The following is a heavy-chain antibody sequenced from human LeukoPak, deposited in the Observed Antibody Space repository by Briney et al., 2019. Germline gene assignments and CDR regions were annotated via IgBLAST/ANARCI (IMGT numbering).Heavy chain of an antibody. V-gene: IGHV1-2*02. CDR2: INPNSGGT. CDR1: GYTFTGYY. Sequence: GASVNVSCKASGYTFTGYYMHWVRQAPGQGLEWMGWINPNSGGTNLAQKFQGRVTMTRDTSISTAYMELSRLRSDDTAVYYCARSYLEDIVVVVAATDNWFDPWGQGTLVTVSS. D-gene: IGHD2-15*01. CDR3: ARSYLEDIVVVVAATDNWFDP. J-gene: IGHJ5*02.